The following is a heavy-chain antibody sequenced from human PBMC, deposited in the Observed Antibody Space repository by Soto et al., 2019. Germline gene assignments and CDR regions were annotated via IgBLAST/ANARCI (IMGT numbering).Heavy chain of an antibody. Sequence: SVKVSCKASGGTFSSYAISWVRQAPGQGLEWMGGIIPIFGTANYAQKFQGRVTITADKSTSTAYMELSSLRSEDTAVYYCARDFEGGDYDFWSGYYTASRYYYYGMDVWGQGTTVTVSS. CDR1: GGTFSSYA. V-gene: IGHV1-69*06. D-gene: IGHD3-3*01. J-gene: IGHJ6*02. CDR2: IIPIFGTA. CDR3: ARDFEGGDYDFWSGYYTASRYYYYGMDV.